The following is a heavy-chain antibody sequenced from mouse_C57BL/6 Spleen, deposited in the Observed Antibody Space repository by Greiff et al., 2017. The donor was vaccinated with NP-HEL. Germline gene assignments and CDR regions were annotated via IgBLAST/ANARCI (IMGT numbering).Heavy chain of an antibody. J-gene: IGHJ2*01. CDR1: GYSFTGYY. CDR3: ARSDGYYDY. V-gene: IGHV1-42*01. D-gene: IGHD2-3*01. CDR2: INPSTGGT. Sequence: EVKLQESGPELVKPGASVKISCKASGYSFTGYYMNWVKQSPEKSLEWIGEINPSTGGTTYNQKFKAKATLTVDKSSSTAYMQLKSLTSEDSAVYYCARSDGYYDYWGQGTTLTVSS.